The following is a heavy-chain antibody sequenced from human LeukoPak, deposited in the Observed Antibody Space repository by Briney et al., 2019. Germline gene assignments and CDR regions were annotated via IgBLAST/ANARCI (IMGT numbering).Heavy chain of an antibody. CDR3: ARLYSYGHYYYYGMDV. CDR1: GGSISSSNW. V-gene: IGHV4-4*02. J-gene: IGHJ6*02. D-gene: IGHD5-18*01. Sequence: SETLSLTCAVSGGSISSSNWWGWVRQPPGKGLGWVGEIYHSGSTNYNPSLKSRVTISVDKSKNHFSLKLSSVTAADTAVYYCARLYSYGHYYYYGMDVWGQETTVTVSS. CDR2: IYHSGST.